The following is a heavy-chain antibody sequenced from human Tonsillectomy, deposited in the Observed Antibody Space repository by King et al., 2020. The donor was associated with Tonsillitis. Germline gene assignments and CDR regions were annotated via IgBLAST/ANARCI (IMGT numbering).Heavy chain of an antibody. CDR3: AKGAGWYGY. CDR1: GDSITSDY. D-gene: IGHD6-19*01. V-gene: IGHV4-59*01. CDR2: ISNSGRT. J-gene: IGHJ4*02. Sequence: QLQLRESGPGLVKPSETLSLTCTVSGDSITSDYWSWLRQPPGKGLEWIAYISNSGRTNSNPSLKSRVSISADTSKNQFSLKLSSVTAADTAVYYCAKGAGWYGYWGQGTLVTVSS.